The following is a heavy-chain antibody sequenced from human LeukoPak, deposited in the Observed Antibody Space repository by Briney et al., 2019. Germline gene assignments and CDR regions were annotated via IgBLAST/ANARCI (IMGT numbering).Heavy chain of an antibody. CDR2: ISWNSGSI. Sequence: GRSLRLSCAASGFTFDDYAMHWVRQAPGKGLEWVSGISWNSGSIGYADSVKGRFTISRDNAKNSLYLQMNSLRAEDTALYYCARFMVVLGTYYYGLDVWGQGTTVTVSS. V-gene: IGHV3-9*01. CDR3: ARFMVVLGTYYYGLDV. D-gene: IGHD2-15*01. J-gene: IGHJ6*02. CDR1: GFTFDDYA.